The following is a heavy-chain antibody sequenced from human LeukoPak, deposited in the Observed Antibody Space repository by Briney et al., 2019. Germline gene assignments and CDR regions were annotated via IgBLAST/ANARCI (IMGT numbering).Heavy chain of an antibody. Sequence: GGSLRPSCAVSGFTFDDYAMHWVRQVPGKGLEWVSGINWNSDSIGYADSVKGRFITSRDNAKNSLYLQMNSLRAEDTAFYYCAINGGGDSGYGNFDYWGQGTLVTVSS. J-gene: IGHJ4*02. CDR3: AINGGGDSGYGNFDY. CDR1: GFTFDDYA. D-gene: IGHD5-12*01. V-gene: IGHV3-9*01. CDR2: INWNSDSI.